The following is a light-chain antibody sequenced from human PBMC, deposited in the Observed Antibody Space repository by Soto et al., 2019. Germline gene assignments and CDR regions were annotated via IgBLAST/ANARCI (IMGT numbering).Light chain of an antibody. Sequence: EIVLTQSPGTLSLSPGERATLSCRASQSVSSNYLAWYQQKPGQAPRLLIYGISTRATGIPDRFSGSGSGTDFTLTISRLEPEDFEVYYCQQYGSDPLTFGGGTKVEIK. CDR2: GIS. CDR1: QSVSSNY. V-gene: IGKV3-20*01. J-gene: IGKJ4*01. CDR3: QQYGSDPLT.